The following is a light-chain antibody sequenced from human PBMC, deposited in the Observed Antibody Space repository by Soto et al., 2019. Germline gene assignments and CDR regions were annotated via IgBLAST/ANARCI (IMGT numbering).Light chain of an antibody. V-gene: IGKV1-5*03. J-gene: IGKJ1*01. CDR2: KAS. CDR1: HTIRSC. CDR3: QHYNSYSEA. Sequence: DIQMTQSPSTLCGSVGERVTITCRASHTIRSCLAWYQQKPGKAPKLLIYKASTLKSGVPSRFSGSGSGTEFPLTISSLQPDDFATYYCQHYNSYSEAFGQGTKVDI.